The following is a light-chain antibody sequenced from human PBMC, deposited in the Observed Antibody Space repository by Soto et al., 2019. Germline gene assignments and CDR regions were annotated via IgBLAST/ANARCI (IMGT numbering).Light chain of an antibody. CDR3: QQSYSTPPIT. CDR2: AAS. Sequence: DIQLTQSASSLCGSVGDRVTITCRASQSIANYLNWYQRKPGKAPKLLIYAASSLQIGVPSRFSGGGFGTDFTLTISSLQTEDFATYYCQQSYSTPPITFGQGTRLEIK. CDR1: QSIANY. J-gene: IGKJ5*01. V-gene: IGKV1-39*01.